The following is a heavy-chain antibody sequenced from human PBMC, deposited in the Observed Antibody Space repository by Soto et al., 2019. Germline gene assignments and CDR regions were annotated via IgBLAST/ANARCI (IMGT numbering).Heavy chain of an antibody. D-gene: IGHD6-13*01. CDR2: INAGNGNT. Sequence: GTSVKVSCKASGYTFTSYAMHWVRQAPGQRLEWMGWINAGNGNTKYSQKFQGRVTITRDTSASTAYMELSSLRSEDTAVYYCARARKGIAAAGTKFCPDVLYWGQGTLVTVSS. V-gene: IGHV1-3*01. J-gene: IGHJ4*02. CDR1: GYTFTSYA. CDR3: ARARKGIAAAGTKFCPDVLY.